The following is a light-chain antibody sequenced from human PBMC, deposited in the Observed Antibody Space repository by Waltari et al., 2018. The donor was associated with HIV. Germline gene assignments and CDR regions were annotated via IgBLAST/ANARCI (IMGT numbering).Light chain of an antibody. CDR2: DDN. CDR1: KLGSES. Sequence: SSVLIQSPSVSVAPGQTANITSGGKKLGSESVHCYQQKPGQAPMLVVYDDNDRPPGIPERFSGSNSGNTATLTISRVEAGDEADYYCQVWYGSNDRLYVFGGGTKLTVL. J-gene: IGLJ3*02. V-gene: IGLV3-21*02. CDR3: QVWYGSNDRLYV.